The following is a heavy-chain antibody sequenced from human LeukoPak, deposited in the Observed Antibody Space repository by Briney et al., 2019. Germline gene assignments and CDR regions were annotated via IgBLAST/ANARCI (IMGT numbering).Heavy chain of an antibody. CDR3: ASYPRTIDSPPFDY. D-gene: IGHD4/OR15-4a*01. CDR1: GYTFTGYY. CDR2: INSSTGAT. J-gene: IGHJ4*02. V-gene: IGHV1-2*02. Sequence: ASVKVSCKASGYTFTGYYLHWVRQAPGQGLEWMGWINSSTGATKYAQKFQGRLTMTRDTTISTAYLEVSRLTPDDTAVYYCASYPRTIDSPPFDYWGQGTLVTVSS.